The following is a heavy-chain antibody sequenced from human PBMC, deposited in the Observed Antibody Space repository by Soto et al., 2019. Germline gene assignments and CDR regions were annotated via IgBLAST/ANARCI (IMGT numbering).Heavy chain of an antibody. CDR1: GFTFSSYS. CDR3: ARILCGSCYPGRYNWFDP. D-gene: IGHD2-15*01. CDR2: ISSSSSYI. Sequence: PGGSLRLSCAASGFTFSSYSMNWVRQAPGKGLEWVSSISSSSSYIYYADSVKGRFTISRDNAKNSLYLQMNSLRAEDTAVYYCARILCGSCYPGRYNWFDPWGQGTLVTVSS. J-gene: IGHJ5*02. V-gene: IGHV3-21*01.